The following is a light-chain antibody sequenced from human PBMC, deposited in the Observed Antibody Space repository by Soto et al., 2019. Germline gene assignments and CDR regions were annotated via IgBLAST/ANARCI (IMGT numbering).Light chain of an antibody. Sequence: EIVLTQSPGTLSLSPGERATLSCGASQSVSSSYLAWYQQKPGQAPRLVMYGASIRTSGIPDRFSGSGSGTDFTLTISRLEPEDFAVYYCQQYVRAPWTFGQGTKVDIK. CDR2: GAS. J-gene: IGKJ1*01. V-gene: IGKV3-20*01. CDR1: QSVSSSY. CDR3: QQYVRAPWT.